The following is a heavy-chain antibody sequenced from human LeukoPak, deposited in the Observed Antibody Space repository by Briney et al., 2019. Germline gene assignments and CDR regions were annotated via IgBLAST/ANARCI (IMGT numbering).Heavy chain of an antibody. D-gene: IGHD6-13*01. V-gene: IGHV3-23*01. CDR2: IVGSGVTT. Sequence: PGGSLRLSCVASGFTFSNYGMNWVRQAPGKGLEWVSGIVGSGVTTYYADSVKGRFTISRDNSKNTLYLQMNSLRAEDTAVYYCAKDNRLGIAAAGAPNWFDPWGQGTLVTVSS. CDR3: AKDNRLGIAAAGAPNWFDP. J-gene: IGHJ5*02. CDR1: GFTFSNYG.